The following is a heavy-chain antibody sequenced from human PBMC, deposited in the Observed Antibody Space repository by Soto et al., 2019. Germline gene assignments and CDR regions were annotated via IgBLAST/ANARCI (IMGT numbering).Heavy chain of an antibody. Sequence: PSETLSLNCTVSGGSIDISSYYWSCIRQHPTEGLEWIGYIHNNGATYYNPSLTGRVSISADRSKTQFSLNVYSVNAADTGVYYCAREGAGSYWFDPWGPGVLVTVSS. J-gene: IGHJ5*02. CDR1: GGSIDISSYY. D-gene: IGHD3-10*01. CDR3: AREGAGSYWFDP. V-gene: IGHV4-31*03. CDR2: IHNNGAT.